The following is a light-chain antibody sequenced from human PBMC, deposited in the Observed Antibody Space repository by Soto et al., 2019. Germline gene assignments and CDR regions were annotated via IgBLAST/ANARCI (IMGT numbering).Light chain of an antibody. J-gene: IGLJ2*01. CDR1: SSDIGGNNY. V-gene: IGLV2-14*03. CDR3: SSYTTSSTL. Sequence: QSALTQPACVSGSPGQSITISCPGTSSDIGGNNYVSWYQQHPGKAPKLMIYDVTNRPSGVSNRFSGSKSGNTASLTISGLQAEDEADYYCSSYTTSSTLFGGGTQLTV. CDR2: DVT.